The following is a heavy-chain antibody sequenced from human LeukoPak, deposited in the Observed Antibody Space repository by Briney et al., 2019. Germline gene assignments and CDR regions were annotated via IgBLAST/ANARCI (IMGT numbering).Heavy chain of an antibody. CDR1: GFTFKNHG. V-gene: IGHV3-33*01. D-gene: IGHD6-13*01. J-gene: IGHJ4*02. Sequence: GGSLRLSCAASGFTFKNHGMYWVRQPPGKGLGWVAVIWFDGSNKYYAEAVQGRFTISRDNSRNILSLQVDSVRVEDTAVYYCVRWGPGAAVDYWGQGTQVTVSS. CDR3: VRWGPGAAVDY. CDR2: IWFDGSNK.